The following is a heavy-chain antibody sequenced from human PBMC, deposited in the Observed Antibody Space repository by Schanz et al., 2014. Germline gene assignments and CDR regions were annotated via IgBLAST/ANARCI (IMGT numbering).Heavy chain of an antibody. CDR3: AKSKSQLPLFDY. V-gene: IGHV1-18*01. CDR2: ISAYTNNT. Sequence: QVHLVQSGAEVKKPGASVKVSCEASRYTFNTYGLNWVRQAPGQGLEWMGWISAYTNNTNYAQKVQGRVTMTTDTSTGTAYMELRSLRADDTAVYYCAKSKSQLPLFDYWGQGTLVAVSS. D-gene: IGHD2-21*01. CDR1: RYTFNTYG. J-gene: IGHJ4*02.